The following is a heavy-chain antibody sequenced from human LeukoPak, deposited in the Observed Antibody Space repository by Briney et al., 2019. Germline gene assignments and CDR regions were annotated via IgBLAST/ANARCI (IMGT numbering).Heavy chain of an antibody. Sequence: SETLSLTCTVSGYSISSGYYWGWIRQPPGKGLEWIGSIYHSGSTYYNPSLKSRVTISVDTSKNQFSLKLTSVTAADTAVYYCARDSVTTLDYYYYYYMDVWGKGTTVTISS. D-gene: IGHD4-17*01. V-gene: IGHV4-38-2*02. CDR1: GYSISSGYY. CDR3: ARDSVTTLDYYYYYYMDV. J-gene: IGHJ6*03. CDR2: IYHSGST.